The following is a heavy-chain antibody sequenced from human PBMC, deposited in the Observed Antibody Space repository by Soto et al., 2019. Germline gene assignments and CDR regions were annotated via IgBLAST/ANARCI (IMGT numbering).Heavy chain of an antibody. V-gene: IGHV3-33*01. Sequence: GSLRLSCAASGFTFSSYGMHWVRQAPGKGLEWVAVIWYDGSNKYYADSVKGRFTISRDNSKNTLYLQMNSLRAEDTAVYYCARGIAARPRSYYYYYYMDVWGKGTTVTVSS. CDR3: ARGIAARPRSYYYYYYMDV. D-gene: IGHD6-6*01. CDR2: IWYDGSNK. J-gene: IGHJ6*03. CDR1: GFTFSSYG.